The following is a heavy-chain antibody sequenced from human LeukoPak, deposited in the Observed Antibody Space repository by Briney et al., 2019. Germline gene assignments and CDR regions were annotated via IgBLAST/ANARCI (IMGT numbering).Heavy chain of an antibody. Sequence: PSQTLSLTCTVSGGSISSGSYYWSWIRQPAGKGLEWIGRIYTCGSTNYNPSLKSRVTTSVDTSKNQFSLKLSAVTAADTAVYYCAREELELDAFDIWGQGTMVTVSS. CDR3: AREELELDAFDI. CDR2: IYTCGST. V-gene: IGHV4-61*02. CDR1: GGSISSGSYY. J-gene: IGHJ3*02. D-gene: IGHD1-7*01.